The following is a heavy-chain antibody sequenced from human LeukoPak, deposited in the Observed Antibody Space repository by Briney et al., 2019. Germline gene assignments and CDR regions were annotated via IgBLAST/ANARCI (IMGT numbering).Heavy chain of an antibody. J-gene: IGHJ4*02. CDR2: ISPYSDNT. D-gene: IGHD6-13*01. CDR3: ARGGPFSIAAARVYYFDY. CDR1: DYTFTSYG. Sequence: GASVKVSCKASDYTFTSYGISWVRQAPGQGLEWMGWISPYSDNTNYAQNPQGRVTMTTDTSTSTAYMELRSLTSDDTAMYYCARGGPFSIAAARVYYFDYWGQGTLVTVSS. V-gene: IGHV1-18*01.